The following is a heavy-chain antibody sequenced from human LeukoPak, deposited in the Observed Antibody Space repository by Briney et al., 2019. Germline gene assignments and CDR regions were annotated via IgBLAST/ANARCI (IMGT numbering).Heavy chain of an antibody. V-gene: IGHV4-30-4*08. CDR1: GGSISSGDYY. Sequence: PSETLSLTCTVSGGSISSGDYYWSWIRQPPGKSLEWIGYIYYSGSTYYNPSLKSRVTISVDTSKNQFSLKLSSVTAADTAVYYCARDLADIIVVPAASPDAFDIWGQGTMVTVSS. CDR2: IYYSGST. D-gene: IGHD2-2*01. CDR3: ARDLADIIVVPAASPDAFDI. J-gene: IGHJ3*02.